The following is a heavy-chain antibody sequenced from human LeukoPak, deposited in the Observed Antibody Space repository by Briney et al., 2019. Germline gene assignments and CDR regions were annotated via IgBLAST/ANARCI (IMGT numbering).Heavy chain of an antibody. J-gene: IGHJ4*02. V-gene: IGHV3-21*01. CDR2: ISSDSSSM. CDR3: ARVPPSY. Sequence: GGSLRLSCAASGFTLSKYTMKWVRQSPGKGLEYVSSISSDSSSMYYADSVKGRFTISRDNAKNSVYLQINSLRAEDTAIYYCARVPPSYWGQGTQVTVSS. CDR1: GFTLSKYT.